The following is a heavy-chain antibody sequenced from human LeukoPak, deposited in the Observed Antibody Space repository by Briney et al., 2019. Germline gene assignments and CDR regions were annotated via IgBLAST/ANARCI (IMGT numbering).Heavy chain of an antibody. J-gene: IGHJ3*02. CDR3: ARVSGSRNYYFGAFDI. CDR1: GFTFSDYW. D-gene: IGHD3-10*01. Sequence: GGSLRLSCAASGFTFSDYWMHWVRQAPGKGLEWVSRIYSDDSSTYYADSVKGRFTISRDNAKNTLYLQMNSLRAEDTAMYYCARVSGSRNYYFGAFDIWGQGTMVTVSS. V-gene: IGHV3-74*01. CDR2: IYSDDSST.